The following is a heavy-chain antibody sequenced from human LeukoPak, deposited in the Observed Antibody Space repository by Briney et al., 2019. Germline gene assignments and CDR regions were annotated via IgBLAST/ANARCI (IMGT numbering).Heavy chain of an antibody. J-gene: IGHJ6*02. D-gene: IGHD2/OR15-2a*01. V-gene: IGHV4-59*08. Sequence: SETLSLTCTVSGGSISSYYWSWIRQPPGKGLEWIGYIYYSGSTNYNPSLKSRVTISVDTSKNQFSLKLSSVAAADTAVYYCARHNSPSYYYYGMDVWGQGTTVTVSS. CDR2: IYYSGST. CDR3: ARHNSPSYYYYGMDV. CDR1: GGSISSYY.